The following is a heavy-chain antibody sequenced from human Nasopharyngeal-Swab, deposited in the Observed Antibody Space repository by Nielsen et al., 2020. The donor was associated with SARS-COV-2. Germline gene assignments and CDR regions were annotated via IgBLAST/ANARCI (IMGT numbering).Heavy chain of an antibody. V-gene: IGHV1-2*02. J-gene: IGHJ4*02. CDR1: GYTFTGYY. D-gene: IGHD6-19*01. CDR3: ARDMWAVAGNGPDY. Sequence: ASVKVSCKASGYTFTGYYMHWVRQAPGQGLEWMGWINPNSGGTNYAQKFQGRVTMTRDTSISTAYMELRSLRSDDTAVYYCARDMWAVAGNGPDYWGQGTLVTVSS. CDR2: INPNSGGT.